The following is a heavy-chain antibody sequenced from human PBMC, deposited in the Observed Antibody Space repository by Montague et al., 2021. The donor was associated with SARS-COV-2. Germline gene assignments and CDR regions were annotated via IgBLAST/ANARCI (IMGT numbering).Heavy chain of an antibody. CDR3: ASQSGSYYNYFDL. CDR2: IYYSGSY. CDR1: GGSISSANYY. D-gene: IGHD1-26*01. V-gene: IGHV4-31*03. J-gene: IGHJ4*02. Sequence: TLSLTCSVSGGSISSANYYWSWIRQHPRKGLEFIGYIYYSGSYFYNPSLKSRLTISVDASKNRFSLRLSSVTAADTAIYFCASQSGSYYNYFDLWGQGTLVTVSS.